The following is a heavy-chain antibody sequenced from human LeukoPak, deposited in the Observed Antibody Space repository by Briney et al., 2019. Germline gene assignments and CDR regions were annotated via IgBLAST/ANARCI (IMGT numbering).Heavy chain of an antibody. Sequence: SETLSLTCTVSGGSISSGSHYWGWIRQPPGKELEWIGNIYYSGNSYYNPSLKSRVTISVDASKNQFSLNLSSVTAADTAVYYCARDQDSSTWTFDYWGQGTLVTVSS. D-gene: IGHD6-13*01. CDR1: GGSISSGSHY. J-gene: IGHJ4*02. V-gene: IGHV4-39*02. CDR2: IYYSGNS. CDR3: ARDQDSSTWTFDY.